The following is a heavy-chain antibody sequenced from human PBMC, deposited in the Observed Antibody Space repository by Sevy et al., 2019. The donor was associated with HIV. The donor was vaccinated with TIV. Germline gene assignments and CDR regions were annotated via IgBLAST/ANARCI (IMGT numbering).Heavy chain of an antibody. Sequence: GGSLRLSCEVSGFNVISNYMSWVRQAPGKGLEWVSVIYSGGTTKYTDSVKGRFTISRDNSKNTLYLQMNSLRVEDTAVYYCARVAIGEFGEDNWGQGTLVTVSS. CDR2: IYSGGTT. CDR3: ARVAIGEFGEDN. J-gene: IGHJ4*02. D-gene: IGHD3-10*01. V-gene: IGHV3-66*02. CDR1: GFNVISNY.